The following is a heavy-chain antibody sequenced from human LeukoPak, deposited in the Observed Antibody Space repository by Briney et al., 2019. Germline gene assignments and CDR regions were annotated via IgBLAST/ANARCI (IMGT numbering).Heavy chain of an antibody. CDR2: IYYSGST. Sequence: NPSETLSLTCTVSGGSISSSSYYWGWIRQPPGKGLEWIGSIYYSGSTYYNPSLKSRVTISVDTSKNQFSLKLGSVTAADTAVYYCARHLWQQLAFFDYWGQGTLVTVSS. V-gene: IGHV4-39*01. CDR3: ARHLWQQLAFFDY. CDR1: GGSISSSSYY. D-gene: IGHD6-13*01. J-gene: IGHJ4*02.